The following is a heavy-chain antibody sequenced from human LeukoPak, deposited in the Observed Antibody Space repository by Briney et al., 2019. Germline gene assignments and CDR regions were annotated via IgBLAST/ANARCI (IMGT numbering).Heavy chain of an antibody. Sequence: SETLSLTCTVSGGSISSYYWSWIRQPPGKGLECIGYIYYSGSTNYNPPLKSRVTISIDTSKNQFSLKLSSVTAADTAVYYCASQRDGYNSGAFDIWGQGTMVTVSS. CDR3: ASQRDGYNSGAFDI. CDR1: GGSISSYY. J-gene: IGHJ3*02. D-gene: IGHD5-24*01. V-gene: IGHV4-59*01. CDR2: IYYSGST.